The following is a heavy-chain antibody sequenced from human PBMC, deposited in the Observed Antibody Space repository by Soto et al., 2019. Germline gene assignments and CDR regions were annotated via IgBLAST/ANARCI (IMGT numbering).Heavy chain of an antibody. J-gene: IGHJ6*01. CDR2: INNAGST. Sequence: EVQLVESGGTLVQPGGSLKLFCAASGFDASVNFMTWVRQAQGKGLEWVTAINNAGSTFYAASVKGRFSISRDDSKNTLYLQMNSLRVEDTAMYYCVRENYYYGMDVWGQGTEVTVSS. CDR1: GFDASVNF. V-gene: IGHV3-66*01. CDR3: VRENYYYGMDV.